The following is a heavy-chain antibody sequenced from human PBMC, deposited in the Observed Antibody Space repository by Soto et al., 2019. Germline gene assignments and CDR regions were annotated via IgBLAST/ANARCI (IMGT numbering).Heavy chain of an antibody. J-gene: IGHJ3*02. CDR1: GYTFTGYY. D-gene: IGHD6-25*01. V-gene: IGHV1-2*04. Sequence: ASVKVSCKASGYTFTGYYMHWVRQAPGQGLEWMGWINPNSGGTNYAQKFQGWVTMTRDTSISTAYMELSRLRSDDTAVYYCARAGTGAGYTYGGAFDIWGQGTMVTVSS. CDR3: ARAGTGAGYTYGGAFDI. CDR2: INPNSGGT.